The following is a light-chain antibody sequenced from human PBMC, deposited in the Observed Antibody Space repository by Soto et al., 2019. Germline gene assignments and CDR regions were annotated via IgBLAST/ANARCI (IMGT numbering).Light chain of an antibody. CDR1: SSNIGAGYD. V-gene: IGLV1-40*01. CDR2: GNS. J-gene: IGLJ2*01. Sequence: QSVLTQPPSVSGAPGQRVTISCTGSSSNIGAGYDVHWYQQLPGTAPKLLIYGNSNRPSGVPDRCSGSKSGTSASLATTGLHAEDEVDDYCQASDSSLSGYVVFGGGTKLTVL. CDR3: QASDSSLSGYVV.